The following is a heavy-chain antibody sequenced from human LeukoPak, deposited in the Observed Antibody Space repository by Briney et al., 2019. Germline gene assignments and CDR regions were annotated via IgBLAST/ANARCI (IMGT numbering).Heavy chain of an antibody. Sequence: PSETLSLTCTVSGGSISRYYWSWIRQPPGKGLELIGYIYSSGSTNYNPSLKSRITISVDTSKNQFSLKLRAVIAADTAVYYCTRGGSSNFPPKLDFWGQGTLVTVSS. J-gene: IGHJ4*02. CDR1: GGSISRYY. CDR3: TRGGSSNFPPKLDF. CDR2: IYSSGST. D-gene: IGHD2/OR15-2a*01. V-gene: IGHV4-59*01.